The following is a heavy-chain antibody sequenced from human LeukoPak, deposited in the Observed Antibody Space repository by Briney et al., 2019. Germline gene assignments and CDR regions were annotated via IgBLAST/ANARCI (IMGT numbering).Heavy chain of an antibody. J-gene: IGHJ4*02. V-gene: IGHV4-34*01. CDR2: INHSGST. D-gene: IGHD3-22*01. CDR1: GGSFSGYY. CDR3: ATNYYDSSGLTDY. Sequence: SETLSLTCAVYGGSFSGYYWSWIRQPPGKGLEWIGEINHSGSTNYNPSLKSRVTISVDTSKNQFSLKLSSVTAADTAVYYCATNYYDSSGLTDYWGREPWSPSPQ.